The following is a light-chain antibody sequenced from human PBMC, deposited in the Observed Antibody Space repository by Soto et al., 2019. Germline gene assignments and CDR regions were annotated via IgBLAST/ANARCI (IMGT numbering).Light chain of an antibody. CDR3: SSFAGSNNFPYV. J-gene: IGLJ1*01. CDR1: SSDVGGYNY. V-gene: IGLV2-11*01. Sequence: QSALTQPRSVSGSPGQSVTISCSGTSSDVGGYNYVSWYQQYPGKAPKLMIYDVSKRPSGVPDRFFGSKSGNTASLTISGLKAEDEADYYCSSFAGSNNFPYVFGTGTKVTVL. CDR2: DVS.